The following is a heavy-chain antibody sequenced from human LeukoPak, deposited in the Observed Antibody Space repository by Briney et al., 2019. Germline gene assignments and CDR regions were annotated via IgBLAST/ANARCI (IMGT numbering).Heavy chain of an antibody. CDR3: ARHVPQFDYTRGGYFDY. CDR1: GGFISSSSYY. Sequence: SETLSLTCTVSGGFISSSSYYWGWIRQPPGKGLEWIGSIYYSGSTYYNPSLKSRVTISVDTSKNQFSLKLSSVTAANTALYYCARHVPQFDYTRGGYFDYWGQGTLVTVSS. CDR2: IYYSGST. D-gene: IGHD4-11*01. J-gene: IGHJ4*02. V-gene: IGHV4-39*01.